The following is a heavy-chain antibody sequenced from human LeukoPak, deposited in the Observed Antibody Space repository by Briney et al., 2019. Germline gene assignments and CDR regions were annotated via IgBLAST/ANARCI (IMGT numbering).Heavy chain of an antibody. J-gene: IGHJ4*02. V-gene: IGHV3-30-3*01. CDR3: ARGKKGDGYNQPFDY. CDR2: ISYDGSNK. CDR1: GFTFSSYA. Sequence: GGSLRLSCAASGFTFSSYAMSWVRQAPGKGLEWVAVISYDGSNKYYADSVKGRFTISRDNSKNTLYPQMNSLRAEDTAVYYCARGKKGDGYNQPFDYWGQGTLVTVSS. D-gene: IGHD5-24*01.